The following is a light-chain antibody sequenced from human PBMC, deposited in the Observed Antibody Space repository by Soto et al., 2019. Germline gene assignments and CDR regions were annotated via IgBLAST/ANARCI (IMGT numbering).Light chain of an antibody. CDR1: QGVSSN. CDR2: GAS. Sequence: ELVMTQSPATLSVSQGERATLSCRASQGVSSNLAWYQQTPGQAPRLLIYGASTRATGIPARFSGSGSGTEVTLTISSLQSEDFAVYYCQQYNKWPPYTFGQGTKLEIK. V-gene: IGKV3-15*01. J-gene: IGKJ2*01. CDR3: QQYNKWPPYT.